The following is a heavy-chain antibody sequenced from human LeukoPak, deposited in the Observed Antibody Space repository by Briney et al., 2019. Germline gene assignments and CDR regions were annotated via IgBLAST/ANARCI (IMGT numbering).Heavy chain of an antibody. J-gene: IGHJ4*02. Sequence: GGSLRLSCAASGSTVSTNAMSWVRQAPGRGLEWVSGIGGDGRTHYADSVRGRFSIYRDNSKNTVYLQMNSLRVDDTAVYYCAKDLSWWAAVDFWGQGMLVTVSS. CDR3: AKDLSWWAAVDF. CDR2: IGGDGRT. D-gene: IGHD2-15*01. V-gene: IGHV3-23*01. CDR1: GSTVSTNA.